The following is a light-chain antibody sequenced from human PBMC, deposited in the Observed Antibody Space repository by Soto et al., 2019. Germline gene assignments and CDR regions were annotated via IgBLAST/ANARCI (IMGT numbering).Light chain of an antibody. J-gene: IGKJ5*01. CDR2: DTS. V-gene: IGKV3-15*01. CDR1: QSVSIH. CDR3: QQYNNWPPLT. Sequence: VMTHAPGPLSVSLGERATLSCRASQSVSIHLAWYQQKPGQAPRLLIYDTSTRATGIPARFSGSGSGTEFTLTISSLQSEDFAVYYCQQYNNWPPLTFGQGTRLEIK.